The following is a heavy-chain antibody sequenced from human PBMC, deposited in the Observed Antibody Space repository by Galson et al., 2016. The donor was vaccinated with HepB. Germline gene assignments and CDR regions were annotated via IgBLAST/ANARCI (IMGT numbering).Heavy chain of an antibody. CDR2: MNSDGGSK. V-gene: IGHV3-74*01. J-gene: IGHJ6*02. CDR1: GFTFSSYW. D-gene: IGHD3-10*01. CDR3: ARGGGKPGISYGLDV. Sequence: SLRLSCAASGFTFSSYWMHWVRQAPGKGLVWVSRMNSDGGSKDYADSVRGRFTISRDNAKNTLYLQMNTLRDEDTAVYFCARGGGKPGISYGLDVWGQGTTVTVSS.